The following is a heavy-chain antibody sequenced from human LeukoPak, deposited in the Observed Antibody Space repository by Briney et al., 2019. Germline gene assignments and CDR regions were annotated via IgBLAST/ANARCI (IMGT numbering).Heavy chain of an antibody. Sequence: GGSLTLSCAASGFTFSSFWMSWVAPAPGKGRDGVATIKQDGSEKYYVDSVKGRCVIFRDNAKNSLYLQKNSLRAEDAAVYYCARLSGEVTVFDYWGQGTLVTVSS. CDR3: ARLSGEVTVFDY. CDR2: IKQDGSEK. D-gene: IGHD2-21*02. CDR1: GFTFSSFW. J-gene: IGHJ4*02. V-gene: IGHV3-7*01.